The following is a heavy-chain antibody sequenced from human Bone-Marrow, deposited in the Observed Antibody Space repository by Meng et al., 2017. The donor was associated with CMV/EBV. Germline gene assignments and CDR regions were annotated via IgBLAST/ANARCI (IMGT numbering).Heavy chain of an antibody. Sequence: VSVKVSCKASGFTFTDYGISWVRQAPGQGLEWMGWISTYNGDTNYAQRLQGRVTMTTDTSTRIAYMELRNLRSDDTAVYYCARDHIRLGWYGAYGLDVWGQGTTVTVSS. J-gene: IGHJ6*02. CDR1: GFTFTDYG. CDR3: ARDHIRLGWYGAYGLDV. D-gene: IGHD3-10*01. CDR2: ISTYNGDT. V-gene: IGHV1-18*01.